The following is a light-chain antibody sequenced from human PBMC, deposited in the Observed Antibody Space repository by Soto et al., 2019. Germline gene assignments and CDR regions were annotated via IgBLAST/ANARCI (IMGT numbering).Light chain of an antibody. V-gene: IGKV3-20*01. Sequence: EIVLTQSPGTLSLSPGERATLSCRASQSVRSSYLAWYQQKPGQAPRLLIYRTSSRATGIPDRFSGSGSGTDSTLPISRPEPDDFAVSYCQQDGYSPPYPFGQGTKLEIK. J-gene: IGKJ2*01. CDR2: RTS. CDR3: QQDGYSPPYP. CDR1: QSVRSSY.